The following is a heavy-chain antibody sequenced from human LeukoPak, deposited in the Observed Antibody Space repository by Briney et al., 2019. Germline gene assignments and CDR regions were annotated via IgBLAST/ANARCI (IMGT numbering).Heavy chain of an antibody. Sequence: PSETLSLTCTVSGGSISSYYWSWIRQPPGKGLEWIGYIYYSGSTNYNPSLKSRVTISVDTSKNQFSLKLSSVTAADTAVYYCARDLSSGSEYFQHWGQGTLVTVSS. J-gene: IGHJ1*01. CDR3: ARDLSSGSEYFQH. D-gene: IGHD3-22*01. CDR1: GGSISSYY. CDR2: IYYSGST. V-gene: IGHV4-59*12.